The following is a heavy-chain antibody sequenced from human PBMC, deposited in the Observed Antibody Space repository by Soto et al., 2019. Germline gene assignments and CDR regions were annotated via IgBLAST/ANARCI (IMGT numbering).Heavy chain of an antibody. Sequence: QVQLVESGGGVVQPGRSLRLSCAASGFTFSSYGMHWVRQAPGKGLEWVAVISYDVSNKYYADSVKGRFTISRDNSKNTLYLQMNSLRAEDTAVYYCAKYSYYYDSSGYYGGLDYWGQGTLVTVSS. CDR3: AKYSYYYDSSGYYGGLDY. J-gene: IGHJ4*02. CDR2: ISYDVSNK. CDR1: GFTFSSYG. D-gene: IGHD3-22*01. V-gene: IGHV3-30*18.